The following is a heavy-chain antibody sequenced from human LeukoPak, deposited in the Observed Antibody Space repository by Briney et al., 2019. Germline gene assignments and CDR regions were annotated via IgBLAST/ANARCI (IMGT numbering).Heavy chain of an antibody. D-gene: IGHD3-10*01. CDR2: IYSDGST. CDR3: AREKGRGVISPYYDC. CDR1: GLTVRNNY. Sequence: PGGSLRLSCAASGLTVRNNYMSWVRQSPGKGLEWVSVIYSDGSTYYEDSVKGRFTISRDTSKNTLSLQTSSLRVEDTAVYFCAREKGRGVISPYYDCWGQGTLVTASS. V-gene: IGHV3-53*01. J-gene: IGHJ4*02.